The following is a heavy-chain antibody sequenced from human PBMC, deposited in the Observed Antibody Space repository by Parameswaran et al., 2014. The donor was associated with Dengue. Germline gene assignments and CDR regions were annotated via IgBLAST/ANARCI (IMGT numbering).Heavy chain of an antibody. D-gene: IGHD3-3*01. V-gene: IGHV3-7*03. J-gene: IGHJ4*02. Sequence: RWIRQPPGKGLEWVANIKQDGSEKYYVDSVKGRFTISRDNAKNSLYLQMNSLRAEDTAVYYCARDGKYYNFWSGYQPYGFDYWGQGTLVTVSS. CDR2: IKQDGSEK. CDR3: ARDGKYYNFWSGYQPYGFDY.